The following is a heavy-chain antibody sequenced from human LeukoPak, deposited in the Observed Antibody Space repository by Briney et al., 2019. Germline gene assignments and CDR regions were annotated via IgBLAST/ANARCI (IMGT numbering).Heavy chain of an antibody. CDR3: AATKRYSSSWYGTLDY. J-gene: IGHJ4*02. CDR1: GYTFTGYY. Sequence: ASVKVSCKASGYTFTGYYMHWVRQAPGQGLEWMGWINPNSGGTNCAQKFQGRVTMTRDTSISTAYMELSRLRSDDTAVYYCAATKRYSSSWYGTLDYWGQGTLVTVSS. V-gene: IGHV1-2*02. D-gene: IGHD6-13*01. CDR2: INPNSGGT.